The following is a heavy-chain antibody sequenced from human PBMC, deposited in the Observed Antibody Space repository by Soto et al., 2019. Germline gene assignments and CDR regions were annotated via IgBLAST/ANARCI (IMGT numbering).Heavy chain of an antibody. CDR1: GGSMSRGDYY. Sequence: PSETLSLTCTVSGGSMSRGDYYWSWIRQPPGKGLEWIGFIYHTGSTYYSPSLKNRVAISVDTSKNQFSLKLSSVTAADTAVYYCARMWSGYNSHWGQGTLVTVSS. D-gene: IGHD6-25*01. V-gene: IGHV4-30-4*01. CDR3: ARMWSGYNSH. J-gene: IGHJ4*02. CDR2: IYHTGST.